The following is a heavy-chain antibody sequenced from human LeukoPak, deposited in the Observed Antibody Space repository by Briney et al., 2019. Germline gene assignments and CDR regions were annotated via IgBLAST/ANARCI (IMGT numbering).Heavy chain of an antibody. V-gene: IGHV5-51*01. CDR1: GYRFTTYW. CDR2: IYPSDSET. CDR3: ARQRSCSSGTCYPDY. J-gene: IGHJ4*02. Sequence: KFGESLKISCKGSGYRFTTYWIGWVRQMPGKGLEWMGIIYPSDSETKYSPSFQGQVTISADKSVNTAYLQWSSLKASDTAMYYCARQRSCSSGTCYPDYWGQGTLVTVSS. D-gene: IGHD2-15*01.